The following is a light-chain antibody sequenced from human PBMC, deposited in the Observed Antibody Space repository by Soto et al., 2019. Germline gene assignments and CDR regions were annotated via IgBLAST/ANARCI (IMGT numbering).Light chain of an antibody. CDR2: SVS. CDR3: QKYNSAPLT. J-gene: IGKJ4*01. Sequence: EIVMTQSPATLSVSPGERATLSCRASQSVSSNVAWYQQKPGQAPRLLIYSVSTRAAGIPARFSGSGSGTEFTLTINSLQAEDFAIYYCQKYNSAPLTFGGGTKVEIK. V-gene: IGKV3-15*01. CDR1: QSVSSN.